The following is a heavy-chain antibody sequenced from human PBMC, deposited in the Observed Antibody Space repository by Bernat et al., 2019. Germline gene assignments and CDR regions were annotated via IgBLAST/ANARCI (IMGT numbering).Heavy chain of an antibody. CDR2: IYSGGST. Sequence: EVQLVETGGGLIQPGGSLRLSCAASGFTVSSNYMSWVRQAPGKGLEWVSVIYSGGSTYYADSGKGRFTISRDNSRSTLYLQMNSLGAEDTAVYYCARDSTSGWGQGTLVTVSS. CDR1: GFTVSSNY. V-gene: IGHV3-53*02. D-gene: IGHD3-10*01. CDR3: ARDSTSG. J-gene: IGHJ4*02.